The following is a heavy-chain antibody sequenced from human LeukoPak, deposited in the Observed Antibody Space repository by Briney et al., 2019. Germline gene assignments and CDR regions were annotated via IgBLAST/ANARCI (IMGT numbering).Heavy chain of an antibody. CDR3: ATDRTYYYDSSGYYPFDY. CDR2: ISAYNGNT. V-gene: IGHV1-18*01. CDR1: GYTFTSYG. D-gene: IGHD3-22*01. J-gene: IGHJ4*02. Sequence: ASVKVSCKASGYTFTSYGISWVRQAPGQGLEWMGWISAYNGNTNYAQKLQGRVTMTTDTSTSTAYMELSSLRSEDTAVYYCATDRTYYYDSSGYYPFDYWGQGTLVTVSS.